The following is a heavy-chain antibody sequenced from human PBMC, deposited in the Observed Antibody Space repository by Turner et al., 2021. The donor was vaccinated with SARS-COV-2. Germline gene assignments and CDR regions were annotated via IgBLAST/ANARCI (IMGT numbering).Heavy chain of an antibody. CDR1: GFSVSSYT. D-gene: IGHD3-22*01. J-gene: IGHJ3*02. CDR2: TSSSSIYI. V-gene: IGHV3-21*01. CDR3: ARRMPNYYDSSGYYLDAFDI. Sequence: EVQLVDSGGSLVKPGGSLRLFCAASGFSVSSYTMTWVRQGPGKGLECVSSTSSSSIYIYYADSVKGRYTISRDNAKNSLYLQMNSLGAEDTAVYYCARRMPNYYDSSGYYLDAFDIWGQGTMVTVSS.